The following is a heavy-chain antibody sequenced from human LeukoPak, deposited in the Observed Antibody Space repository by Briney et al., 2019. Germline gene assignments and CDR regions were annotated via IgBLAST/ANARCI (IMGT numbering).Heavy chain of an antibody. CDR2: INPNSGGT. CDR1: GYTFTGYY. CDR3: ASAKYYDSSGYLAGCFDY. J-gene: IGHJ4*02. D-gene: IGHD3-22*01. Sequence: ASVKVSCKASGYTFTGYYMHWVRQAPGQGLEWMGRINPNSGGTNYAQKFQGRVTMTRDTSISTAYMELSRLRSDDTAVYYCASAKYYDSSGYLAGCFDYRGQGTLVTVSS. V-gene: IGHV1-2*06.